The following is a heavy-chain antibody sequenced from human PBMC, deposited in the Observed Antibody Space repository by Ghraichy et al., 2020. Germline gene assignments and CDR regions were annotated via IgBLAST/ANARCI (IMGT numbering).Heavy chain of an antibody. CDR3: ARHEAIFGGGVYYYYGMDV. CDR1: GGSISSYY. D-gene: IGHD3-3*01. Sequence: GSLRLSCTVSGGSISSYYWSWIRQPPGKGLEWIGYIYYSGSTNYNPSLKSRVTISVDTSKNQFSLKLSSVTAADTAVYYCARHEAIFGGGVYYYYGMDVWGQGTTVTVSS. J-gene: IGHJ6*02. V-gene: IGHV4-59*01. CDR2: IYYSGST.